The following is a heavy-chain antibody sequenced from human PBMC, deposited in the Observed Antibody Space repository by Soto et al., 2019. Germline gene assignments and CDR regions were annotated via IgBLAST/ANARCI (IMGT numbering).Heavy chain of an antibody. CDR3: ARGYSSGWFPYYYYGMDV. D-gene: IGHD6-19*01. J-gene: IGHJ6*02. Sequence: QVQLVQSGAEVKKPGSSVKVSCKASGGTFSSYTISWVRQAPGQGLEWMGRIIPILGIANYAQKFQGRVTMTADKTTSTAYMELSSLRSEDTAVYYCARGYSSGWFPYYYYGMDVWGQGTTVTVSS. V-gene: IGHV1-69*02. CDR2: IIPILGIA. CDR1: GGTFSSYT.